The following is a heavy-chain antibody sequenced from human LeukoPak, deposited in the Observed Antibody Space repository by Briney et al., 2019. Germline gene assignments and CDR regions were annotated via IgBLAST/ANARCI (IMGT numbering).Heavy chain of an antibody. J-gene: IGHJ5*02. Sequence: GESLKISCKGSGYSFTIYWIGWVRQMPGKGLEWMGIIYPGDSDTRYSPSFQGQVTISADKSISTACLQWSSLKASDTAMYYCAIFDFLFGEIDNWFDPWGQGTQVTVSS. D-gene: IGHD3-16*01. CDR2: IYPGDSDT. V-gene: IGHV5-51*01. CDR1: GYSFTIYW. CDR3: AIFDFLFGEIDNWFDP.